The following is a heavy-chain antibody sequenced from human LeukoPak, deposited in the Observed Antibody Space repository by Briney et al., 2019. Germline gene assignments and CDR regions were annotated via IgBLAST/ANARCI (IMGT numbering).Heavy chain of an antibody. Sequence: GGSLRLSCAASGFTVSSNYMSWVRQAPGKGLEWVSVIYSGDSTYYADSVKGRFTISRDNSKNTLYLQMNSLRAEDTAVYYCARDAILSPGAFDIWGQGTMVTVSS. V-gene: IGHV3-53*05. CDR1: GFTVSSNY. CDR3: ARDAILSPGAFDI. J-gene: IGHJ3*02. D-gene: IGHD3-10*01. CDR2: IYSGDST.